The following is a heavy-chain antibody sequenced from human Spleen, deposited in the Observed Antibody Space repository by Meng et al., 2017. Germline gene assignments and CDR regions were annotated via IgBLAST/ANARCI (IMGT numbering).Heavy chain of an antibody. Sequence: QVPLVQSGAEVMKPGSSVKVSYKSPSGGTFSSYAFIWVRLAPGQGLEWMGGIIPNFGTAKYAQKFQGRVTFTADTSTRTVYMDLSSLRSEDTAVYYCARGADDYSNYFDYWGQGTLVTVSS. D-gene: IGHD4-11*01. V-gene: IGHV1-69*14. CDR2: IIPNFGTA. CDR1: GGTFSSYA. CDR3: ARGADDYSNYFDY. J-gene: IGHJ4*02.